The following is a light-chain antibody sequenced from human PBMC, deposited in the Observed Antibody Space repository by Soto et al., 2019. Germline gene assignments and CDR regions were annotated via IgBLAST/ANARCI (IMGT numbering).Light chain of an antibody. CDR3: SSYTSTSTPWV. CDR2: GNH. J-gene: IGLJ3*02. Sequence: QSVLTQPPSASGTPGQRVTISCSGSSSNIMSNTVNWYQVLPGTAPKVLIQGNHQRPSGVPARFSGSKSGTSASLAISGLQSEDEGDYYCSSYTSTSTPWVFGGGTQLTVL. CDR1: SSNIMSNT. V-gene: IGLV1-44*01.